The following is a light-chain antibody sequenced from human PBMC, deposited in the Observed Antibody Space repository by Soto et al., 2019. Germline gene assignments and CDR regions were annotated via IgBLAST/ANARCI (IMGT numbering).Light chain of an antibody. V-gene: IGLV2-14*01. CDR1: SSDVGAYIF. CDR3: LSYTSANTRV. J-gene: IGLJ3*02. Sequence: QSALTQPASVSGSPGQSITISCTGTSSDVGAYIFVSWYQQHPGKAPKLMIYEVNNRPSGVSNRFSGSKSGNTASLTISGLQPEDEADYYCLSYTSANTRVFGGGTKLTVL. CDR2: EVN.